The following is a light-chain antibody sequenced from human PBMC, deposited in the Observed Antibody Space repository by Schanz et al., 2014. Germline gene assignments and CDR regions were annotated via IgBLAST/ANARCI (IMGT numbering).Light chain of an antibody. J-gene: IGLJ2*01. Sequence: QSALTQPPSASGSPGQSVTISCTGTSSDVGAYNYVSWYQQHPGKAPKLMIYEVTKRPSGVPDRFSGSKSGNTASLTVSGLQAEDEADYYCSSYTSSSTLVFGGGTKLTVL. CDR1: SSDVGAYNY. V-gene: IGLV2-8*01. CDR3: SSYTSSSTLV. CDR2: EVT.